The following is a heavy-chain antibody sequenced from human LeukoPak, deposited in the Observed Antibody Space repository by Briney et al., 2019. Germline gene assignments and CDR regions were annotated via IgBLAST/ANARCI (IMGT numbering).Heavy chain of an antibody. D-gene: IGHD4-17*01. J-gene: IGHJ4*02. CDR1: GSSISNFY. V-gene: IGHV4-59*12. CDR3: ASDTVTSHFDY. CDR2: IDSSGST. Sequence: SETLSLTCSVSGSSISNFYWSWVRQPPGKGLEWIGYIDSSGSTSYNPSLKSRVTISVDTSKNQFSLKLSSVTAADTAVYYCASDTVTSHFDYWGQGTLVTVSS.